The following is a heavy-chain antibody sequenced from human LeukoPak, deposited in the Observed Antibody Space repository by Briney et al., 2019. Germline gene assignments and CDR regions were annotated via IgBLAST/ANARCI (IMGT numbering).Heavy chain of an antibody. V-gene: IGHV1-69*05. J-gene: IGHJ4*02. Sequence: ASVKVSCKASGGTFSSYAISWVRQAPGQGLEWMGGIIPIFGTANYAQKFQGRVTITTDESTSTAYMELSRLRSDDTAVYYCARASSMFDSNYPYYFDYWGQGTLVTVSS. CDR3: ARASSMFDSNYPYYFDY. CDR2: IIPIFGTA. CDR1: GGTFSSYA. D-gene: IGHD4-11*01.